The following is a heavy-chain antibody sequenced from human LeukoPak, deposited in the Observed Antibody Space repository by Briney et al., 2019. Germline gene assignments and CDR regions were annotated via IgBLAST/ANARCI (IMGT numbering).Heavy chain of an antibody. CDR2: ISYDGSNK. CDR3: AKDSQEHGIDY. D-gene: IGHD1/OR15-1a*01. CDR1: GFTFSSYG. J-gene: IGHJ4*02. V-gene: IGHV3-30*18. Sequence: GGSLRLSCAASGFTFSSYGMHWVRQAPGKGLEWVAVISYDGSNKYYAGSVKGRFTISRDNSKNTLYLQMNSLRAEDTAVYYCAKDSQEHGIDYWGQGTLVTVSS.